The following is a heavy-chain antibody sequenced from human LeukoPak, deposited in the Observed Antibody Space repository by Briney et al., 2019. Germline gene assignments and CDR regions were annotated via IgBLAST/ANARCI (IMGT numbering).Heavy chain of an antibody. CDR3: AKGGGPYHLPTDY. Sequence: PGGSLRLSCAASGFTFSSYAMNWVPQAPGKGLEWVSAITSDGNTYYADSVKGRFTISRDSSKTTLYLEMNSLRSEDTAVYYCAKGGGPYHLPTDYWGQGTLVTVSS. CDR1: GFTFSSYA. D-gene: IGHD2-2*01. J-gene: IGHJ4*02. CDR2: ITSDGNT. V-gene: IGHV3-23*01.